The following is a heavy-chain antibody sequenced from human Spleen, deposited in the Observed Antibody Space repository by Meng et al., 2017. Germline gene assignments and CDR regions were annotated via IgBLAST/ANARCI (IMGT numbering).Heavy chain of an antibody. CDR2: IDPKSGDT. CDR3: ATRGNPYLNC. J-gene: IGHJ4*02. V-gene: IGHV1-2*06. CDR1: GYNFPDYW. Sequence: VQLVESGAEVKKPGASVKVSCKPSGYNFPDYWLHWVRRAPGQGLEWMGRIDPKSGDTHYAQRFQGRVTMTGDTSISTAYMELSGLRSDDTAMYYCATRGNPYLNCWGQGTLVTVSS.